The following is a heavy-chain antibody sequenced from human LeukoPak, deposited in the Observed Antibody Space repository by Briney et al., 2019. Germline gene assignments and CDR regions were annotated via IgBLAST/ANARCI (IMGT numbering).Heavy chain of an antibody. D-gene: IGHD6-19*01. CDR1: GGSISSYY. Sequence: SETLSLTCTVSGGSISSYYWSWIRQPPGKGLEWIGYIYYSGSTNYNPSLKSRVAISVDTSENQFSLKLSSVTAADTAVYYCARGMSSGWSPNAFDIWGQGTMVTVSS. CDR2: IYYSGST. J-gene: IGHJ3*02. CDR3: ARGMSSGWSPNAFDI. V-gene: IGHV4-59*01.